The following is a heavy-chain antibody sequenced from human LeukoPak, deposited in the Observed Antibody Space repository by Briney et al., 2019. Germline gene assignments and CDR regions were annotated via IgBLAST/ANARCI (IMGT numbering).Heavy chain of an antibody. CDR1: GGSISSGSYY. Sequence: SQTLSLTCTVSGGSISSGSYYWSWIRQPAGKGLEWIGRIYTSGSTNYNPSLKSRATISVDTSKTQFSLKLSSVTAADTAVYYCAREVQLLLRNWFDPWGQGTLVTVSS. D-gene: IGHD2-2*01. J-gene: IGHJ5*02. V-gene: IGHV4-61*02. CDR2: IYTSGST. CDR3: AREVQLLLRNWFDP.